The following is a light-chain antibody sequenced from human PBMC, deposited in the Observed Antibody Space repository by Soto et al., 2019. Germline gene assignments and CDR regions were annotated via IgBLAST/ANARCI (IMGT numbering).Light chain of an antibody. V-gene: IGLV2-8*01. CDR1: GGDVGGYNY. J-gene: IGLJ1*01. Sequence: QSALAQPPSASGSPGQSVAISCTGTGGDVGGYNYVSWYKQHTGKAPKLMIYEVNKRPSGVPDRYSRSKSGNTASLTVAGLRAIYEDHYYCSSYSGSSNGFGTGTKVPVL. CDR3: SSYSGSSNG. CDR2: EVN.